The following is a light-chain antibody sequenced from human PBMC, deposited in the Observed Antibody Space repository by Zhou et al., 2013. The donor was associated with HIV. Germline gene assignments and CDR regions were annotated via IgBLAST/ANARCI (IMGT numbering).Light chain of an antibody. Sequence: ETVLTQSPGTLSLSPGERATLSCRASQSVSNNFLAWYQQKPGQAPRLLIYGASSRATGVPDRFSGSGSGTDFTLAISRLEPEDFAVYYCQQYGSSPRTFGQGTKLDIK. CDR2: GAS. CDR3: QQYGSSPRT. V-gene: IGKV3-20*01. CDR1: QSVSNNF. J-gene: IGKJ2*01.